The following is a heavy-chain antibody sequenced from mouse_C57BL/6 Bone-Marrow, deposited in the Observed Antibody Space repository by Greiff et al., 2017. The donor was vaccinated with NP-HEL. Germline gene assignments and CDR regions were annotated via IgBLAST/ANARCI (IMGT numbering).Heavy chain of an antibody. CDR1: GYSITSGYY. CDR2: ISYDGSN. J-gene: IGHJ4*01. D-gene: IGHD3-2*02. V-gene: IGHV3-6*01. CDR3: ARRTAQAAMNY. Sequence: EVKLQESGPGLVKPSQSLSLTCSVTGYSITSGYYWNWIRQFPGNKLEWMGYISYDGSNNYNPSLKNRISITRDTSKNQFFLKLNSVTTEDTATYYCARRTAQAAMNYWGQGTSVTVSS.